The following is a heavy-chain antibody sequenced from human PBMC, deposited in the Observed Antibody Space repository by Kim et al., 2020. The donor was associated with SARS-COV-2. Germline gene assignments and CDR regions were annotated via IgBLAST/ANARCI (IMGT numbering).Heavy chain of an antibody. CDR3: TSKPQLVSSGYYYYYMDV. D-gene: IGHD6-6*01. Sequence: KGRFTISRDDSKNTLYLQMNSLKTEDTAVYYCTSKPQLVSSGYYYYYMDVWGKGTTVTVSS. V-gene: IGHV3-15*01. J-gene: IGHJ6*03.